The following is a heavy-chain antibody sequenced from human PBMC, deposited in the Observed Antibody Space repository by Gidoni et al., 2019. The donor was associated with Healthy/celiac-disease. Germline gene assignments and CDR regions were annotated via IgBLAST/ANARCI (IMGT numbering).Heavy chain of an antibody. CDR2: INHSGST. Sequence: QVQLQQWGAGLLRPSETLSLTCAVYGGSFSGYYWSWIRQPPGKGLEWIGEINHSGSTNYNPSLKSRGTISVDTSKNQFSLKLSSVTAADTAVYYCAREIGYSSSFGYWGQGTLVTVSS. CDR3: AREIGYSSSFGY. V-gene: IGHV4-34*01. CDR1: GGSFSGYY. J-gene: IGHJ4*02. D-gene: IGHD6-13*01.